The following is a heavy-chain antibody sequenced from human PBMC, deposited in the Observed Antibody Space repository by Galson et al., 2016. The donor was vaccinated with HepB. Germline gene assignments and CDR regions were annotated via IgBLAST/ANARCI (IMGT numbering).Heavy chain of an antibody. J-gene: IGHJ4*02. D-gene: IGHD3-16*02. CDR3: ARVQTFCDYIWGTSRPRYFDY. Sequence: SLRLSCAVSGFAVRSNFMAWVRQAPGKGLKWVSLIYSGGSTYYADSVRGRFTISRDISKNTLFLEILSLRAEDTAVYYCARVQTFCDYIWGTSRPRYFDYWGQGTLVTVSS. CDR1: GFAVRSNF. CDR2: IYSGGST. V-gene: IGHV3-53*01.